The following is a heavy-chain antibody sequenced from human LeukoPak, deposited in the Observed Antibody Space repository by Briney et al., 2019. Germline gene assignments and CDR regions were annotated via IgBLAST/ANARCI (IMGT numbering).Heavy chain of an antibody. CDR1: GFTFSSYS. V-gene: IGHV3-21*04. Sequence: GGSLRLSCAASGFTFSSYSMNWVRQAPGKGLEWVSSISSSSSYIYYADSVKGRFTISRDNSKNTLYLQMNSLRAEDTAVYYCAKGQLEWLPYDAFDIWGQGTMVTVSS. J-gene: IGHJ3*02. D-gene: IGHD3-3*01. CDR2: ISSSSSYI. CDR3: AKGQLEWLPYDAFDI.